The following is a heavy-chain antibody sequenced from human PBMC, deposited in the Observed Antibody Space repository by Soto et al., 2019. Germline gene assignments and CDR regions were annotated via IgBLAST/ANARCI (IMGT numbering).Heavy chain of an antibody. Sequence: QVPLVQSGVEVKKPGASVKVSCKASGYSFTNYGISWVRQAPGQGLEWMGWISVYNGKTNYAQMLQGRVTMTTDTSTTTAYMELRNLRSDDTAVYYCAREGRYDIMTGASDCWGQGTLVTVSS. J-gene: IGHJ4*02. CDR1: GYSFTNYG. CDR2: ISVYNGKT. V-gene: IGHV1-18*04. CDR3: AREGRYDIMTGASDC. D-gene: IGHD3-9*01.